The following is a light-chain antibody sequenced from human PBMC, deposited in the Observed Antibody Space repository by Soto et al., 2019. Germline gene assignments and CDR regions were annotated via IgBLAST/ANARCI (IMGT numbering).Light chain of an antibody. J-gene: IGLJ2*01. CDR3: ATWDDSLSGVV. CDR1: SSNIGNKY. V-gene: IGLV1-47*02. CDR2: GNN. Sequence: QAVVTQPPSASGTPGQRVTISCFGSSSNIGNKYVYWYQHLPGTAHKLIIDGNNMRPSGVPDRLSGYKSGPSASLAISGLRSEDEADYYCATWDDSLSGVVFGGGTQLTVL.